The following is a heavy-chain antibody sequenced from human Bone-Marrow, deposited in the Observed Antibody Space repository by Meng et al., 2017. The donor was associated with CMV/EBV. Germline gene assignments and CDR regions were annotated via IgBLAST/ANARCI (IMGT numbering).Heavy chain of an antibody. CDR1: GFTFSSYE. V-gene: IGHV3-48*03. D-gene: IGHD1-26*01. CDR2: ISSSGSTK. J-gene: IGHJ4*02. CDR3: ARDSPERA. Sequence: GGSLRLSCAASGFTFSSYELNWVRQAPGKGLEWVSYISSSGSTKHYADSVKGRFTISRDNAKKSLYLQMNSLRAEDTAVYYCARDSPERAWDQGTLVAVSS.